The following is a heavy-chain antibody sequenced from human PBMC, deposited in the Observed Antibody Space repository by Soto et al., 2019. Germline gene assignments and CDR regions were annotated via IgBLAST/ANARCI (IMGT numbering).Heavy chain of an antibody. J-gene: IGHJ4*02. CDR2: IFYSGTT. Sequence: SETLSLTCTVSGGSISSGGYYWSWIRQHPGKGLEWIGYIFYSGTTYYNPSLKSRVTISVATSKNQFSLKLSSVTAADTAVYYCARHLASAYSDSGSRFDYWGQGTLVT. CDR1: GGSISSGGYY. D-gene: IGHD3-10*01. V-gene: IGHV4-31*03. CDR3: ARHLASAYSDSGSRFDY.